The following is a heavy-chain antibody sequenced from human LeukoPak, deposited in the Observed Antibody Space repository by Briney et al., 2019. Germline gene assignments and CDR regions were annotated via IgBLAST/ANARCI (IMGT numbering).Heavy chain of an antibody. D-gene: IGHD2-15*01. CDR3: AYHGVCSGGSCYSGHFSWFDP. CDR1: GYTFTDYY. V-gene: IGHV1-69-2*01. J-gene: IGHJ5*02. CDR2: VDPEDGET. Sequence: ASVKVSCKASGYTFTDYYMHWVQQAPGKGLEWMGRVDPEDGETIYAEKFQGRVTITADTSTDTAYMELSSLRSEDTAVYYCAYHGVCSGGSCYSGHFSWFDPWGQGTLVTVSS.